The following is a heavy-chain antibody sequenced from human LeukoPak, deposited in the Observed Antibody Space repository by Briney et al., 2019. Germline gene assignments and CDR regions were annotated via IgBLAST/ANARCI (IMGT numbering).Heavy chain of an antibody. CDR3: ARAGYCSSTSCYTGYYGMDV. V-gene: IGHV4-59*01. CDR2: IYYSGST. CDR1: GGSISNYF. Sequence: SETLSLTCTISGGSISNYFWSWIRQPPGKGLEWIGYIYYSGSTNYNPSLKSRVTISVDTSKNQFSLKLSSVTAADTAVYYCARAGYCSSTSCYTGYYGMDVWGQGTTVTVSS. J-gene: IGHJ6*02. D-gene: IGHD2-2*02.